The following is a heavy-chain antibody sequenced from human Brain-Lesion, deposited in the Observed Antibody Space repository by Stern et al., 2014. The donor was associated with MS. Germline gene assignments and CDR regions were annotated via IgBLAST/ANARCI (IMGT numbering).Heavy chain of an antibody. Sequence: QMQLVQSGPGLVKPSDTLSLTCSVSGDSLSSSTFYWGWIRQPPGKGPEWIGRVYYSGNTYYHPSLKSRFPFSVATSKTQFSLGLPSVTAADTAVYYCARHQLGYGYAYLRYWGQGTLVTVSS. CDR1: GDSLSSSTFY. D-gene: IGHD5-18*01. CDR3: ARHQLGYGYAYLRY. V-gene: IGHV4-39*01. J-gene: IGHJ4*02. CDR2: VYYSGNT.